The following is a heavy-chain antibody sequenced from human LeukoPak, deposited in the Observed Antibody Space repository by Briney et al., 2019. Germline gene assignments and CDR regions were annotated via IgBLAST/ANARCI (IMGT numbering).Heavy chain of an antibody. D-gene: IGHD2-15*01. CDR2: IYNGGST. CDR1: GFTVSSNY. CDR3: ARVEGGWYFDL. V-gene: IGHV3-53*04. Sequence: GGSLRLSCAASGFTVSSNYMSWVRQAPGKGLEWVSVIYNGGSTYYADSVKGRFTISRHNSKDTLYLQMNSLRAEDTAVYYCARVEGGWYFDLWGRGTLVTVSS. J-gene: IGHJ2*01.